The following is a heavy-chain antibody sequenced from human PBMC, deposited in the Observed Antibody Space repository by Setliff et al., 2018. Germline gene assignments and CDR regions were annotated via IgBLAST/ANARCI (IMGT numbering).Heavy chain of an antibody. J-gene: IGHJ4*02. CDR3: ARDPGHRSGTWSLDY. CDR1: GDSLSDYY. CDR2: INHRGST. V-gene: IGHV4-34*01. Sequence: SETLSLTCAVYGDSLSDYYWSWIRQAPGKGPEWIEEINHRGSTNYSPSLKNRVTISVDTSTNQFSLKLNSVTAADTAVYSCARDPGHRSGTWSLDYWGQGTLVTVSS.